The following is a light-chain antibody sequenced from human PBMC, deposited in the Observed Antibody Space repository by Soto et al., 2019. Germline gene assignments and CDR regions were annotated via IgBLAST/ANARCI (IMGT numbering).Light chain of an antibody. CDR3: AAWDVSLVV. Sequence: QSVLTQPPSASGTPGQRVTIFCSGSSSNIGTNTVIWYQQLPGAAPKLLIYSDNQRPSGVPDRFSGSKSGTSASLAISGLQSEDEADYYCAAWDVSLVVFGGGTQLTVL. V-gene: IGLV1-44*01. CDR1: SSNIGTNT. J-gene: IGLJ2*01. CDR2: SDN.